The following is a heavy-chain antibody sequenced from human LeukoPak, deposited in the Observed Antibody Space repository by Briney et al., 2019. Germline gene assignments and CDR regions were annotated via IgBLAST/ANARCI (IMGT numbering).Heavy chain of an antibody. CDR1: GFTFSNYG. J-gene: IGHJ3*02. CDR2: ISYDGSNK. Sequence: GGSLRLSCAASGFTFSNYGMHWVRQAPGKGLEWVAVISYDGSNKYYADSVKGRFTISRDNSKNTLYLQMNSLRAEDTAVYYCARDRTTGTTGDAFDIWGQGTMVTVSS. CDR3: ARDRTTGTTGDAFDI. D-gene: IGHD1-1*01. V-gene: IGHV3-30*19.